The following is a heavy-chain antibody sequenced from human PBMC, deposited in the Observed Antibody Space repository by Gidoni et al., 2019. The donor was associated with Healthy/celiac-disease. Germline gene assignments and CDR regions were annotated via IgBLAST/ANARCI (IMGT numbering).Heavy chain of an antibody. J-gene: IGHJ5*02. CDR3: AGARDAIFGVVIRFDP. CDR1: GGTFSSYA. V-gene: IGHV1-69*04. CDR2: IIPILGIA. D-gene: IGHD3-3*01. Sequence: QVQLVQSGAEVKKPGSSVKVSCKASGGTFSSYAISWVRQAPGQGLEWMGRIIPILGIANYAQKFQGRVTITADKSTSTAYMELSSLRSEDTAVYYCAGARDAIFGVVIRFDPWGQGTLVTVSS.